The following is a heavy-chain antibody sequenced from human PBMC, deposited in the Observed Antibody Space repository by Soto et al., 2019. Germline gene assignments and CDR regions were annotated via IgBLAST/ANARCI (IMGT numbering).Heavy chain of an antibody. J-gene: IGHJ6*02. CDR2: ISAYNGNT. CDR3: ASTARYDVLTGLPLLSSYYYGMDV. Sequence: ASVKVSCKASGYTFTSYGISWVRQAPGQGLEWMGWISAYNGNTNYAQKLQGRVTMTTDTSTSTAYMELRSLRSDDTAVYYCASTARYDVLTGLPLLSSYYYGMDVWGQGTTVTVSS. D-gene: IGHD3-9*01. V-gene: IGHV1-18*01. CDR1: GYTFTSYG.